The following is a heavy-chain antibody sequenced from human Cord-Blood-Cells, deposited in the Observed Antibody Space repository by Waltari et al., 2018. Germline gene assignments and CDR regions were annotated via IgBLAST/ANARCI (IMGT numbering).Heavy chain of an antibody. V-gene: IGHV1-69*01. Sequence: QVQLVQSGAEVKKPGSSVKVSCKASGGTFSSHAISWVRQAPGQGPEWMGGIIPIFGTASYAQKFQGRVTITADESTSTAYMELSSLRSEDTAVYYCARDSEYSSSFDYWGQGTLVTVSS. J-gene: IGHJ4*02. CDR2: IIPIFGTA. CDR3: ARDSEYSSSFDY. CDR1: GGTFSSHA. D-gene: IGHD6-6*01.